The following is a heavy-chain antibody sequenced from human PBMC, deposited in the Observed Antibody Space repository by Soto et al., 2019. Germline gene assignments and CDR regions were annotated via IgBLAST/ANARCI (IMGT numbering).Heavy chain of an antibody. CDR2: ISSSSSYI. CDR1: GFTFSSYF. J-gene: IGHJ4*02. Sequence: GGSLILSCAASGFTFSSYFMNWVRQAPGKGLEWVSSISSSSSYIYYADSVKGRFTISRDNAKNSLYLQMNSLRAEDTAVYYCARDQSWGGSGTGYWGQGSLVTVSS. V-gene: IGHV3-21*04. D-gene: IGHD3-10*01. CDR3: ARDQSWGGSGTGY.